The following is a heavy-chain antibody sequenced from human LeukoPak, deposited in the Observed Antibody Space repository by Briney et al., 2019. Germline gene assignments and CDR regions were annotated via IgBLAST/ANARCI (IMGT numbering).Heavy chain of an antibody. Sequence: SETLSLTCTVSGGSISSSSYYWGWIRQPPGKGLGWIGSIYYSGSTYYNPSLKSRVTISVDTSKNQFSLKLSSVTAADTAVYYCARLFIDREYWGQGTLVTVSS. CDR3: ARLFIDREY. V-gene: IGHV4-39*01. D-gene: IGHD2/OR15-2a*01. CDR1: GGSISSSSYY. CDR2: IYYSGST. J-gene: IGHJ4*02.